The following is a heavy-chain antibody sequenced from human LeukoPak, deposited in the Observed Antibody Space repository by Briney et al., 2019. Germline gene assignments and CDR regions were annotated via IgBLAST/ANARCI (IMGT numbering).Heavy chain of an antibody. J-gene: IGHJ3*02. CDR3: ATAPRWAFDI. CDR1: GYTLTELS. D-gene: IGHD4-23*01. CDR2: VDPEDGET. V-gene: IGHV1-24*01. Sequence: ASVKVSCTVSGYTLTELSMHWVRNGPGKGLERMGGVDPEDGETIYAQKFQGRVTMTEDTSTDTAYMELSSLRSEDTVVYYCATAPRWAFDIWGQGTMVTVSS.